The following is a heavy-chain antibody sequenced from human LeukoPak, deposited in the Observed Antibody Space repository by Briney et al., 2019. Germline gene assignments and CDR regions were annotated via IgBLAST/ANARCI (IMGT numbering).Heavy chain of an antibody. CDR1: GGSISSGGYS. J-gene: IGHJ4*02. CDR2: IDDSGST. D-gene: IGHD3-9*01. V-gene: IGHV4-30-2*01. CDR3: ARGPSYDILTIHSTPYFDY. Sequence: PSETLSLTCAVSGGSISSGGYSWSWIRQPPGKGLEWIGYIDDSGSTYYNPSLKSRATISVDRSKNQFSLKLSSVTAPDTAVYYCARGPSYDILTIHSTPYFDYWGQGTLLPLSS.